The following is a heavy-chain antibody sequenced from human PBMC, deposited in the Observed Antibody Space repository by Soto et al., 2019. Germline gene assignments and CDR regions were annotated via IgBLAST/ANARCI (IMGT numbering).Heavy chain of an antibody. CDR3: ARVSGSYYYGMDV. V-gene: IGHV4-4*02. CDR2: IYHSGST. CDR1: GASISRYY. D-gene: IGHD1-26*01. Sequence: SETLSLTCTVSGASISRYYWSWVRQPPGKGLEWIGEIYHSGSTNYNPSLKSRVTISVDKSKNQFSLKLSSVTAADTAVYYCARVSGSYYYGMDVWGQGTTVTVSS. J-gene: IGHJ6*02.